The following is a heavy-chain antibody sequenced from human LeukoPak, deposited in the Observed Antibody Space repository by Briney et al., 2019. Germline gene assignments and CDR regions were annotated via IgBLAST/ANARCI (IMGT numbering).Heavy chain of an antibody. CDR2: INPNRGGT. CDR1: GYTFTGYY. D-gene: IGHD2-2*02. J-gene: IGHJ5*02. Sequence: ASVKVSCKASGYTFTGYYMHWVRQATGQGLEWMGWINPNRGGTNYAQKFQGRVTMTRDTSIGTAYMELSRLRSDDTAVYYCARYPIKYCSSTSCYTRNWFDPWGQGTLVTVSS. V-gene: IGHV1-2*02. CDR3: ARYPIKYCSSTSCYTRNWFDP.